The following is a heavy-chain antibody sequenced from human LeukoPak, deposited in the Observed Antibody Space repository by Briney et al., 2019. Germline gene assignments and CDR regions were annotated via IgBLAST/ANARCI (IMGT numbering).Heavy chain of an antibody. CDR1: GGSISSTNW. J-gene: IGHJ4*02. Sequence: SEALSLTCGVSGGSISSTNWWSWVRQPPGQGLEWIGEISLSGVTNYNPSLKSRVTMSLDRSKNHLSLTLTSVTAADTAVYYCSRESGAFSPFGYWGQGTLVTVSS. CDR2: ISLSGVT. D-gene: IGHD1-26*01. CDR3: SRESGAFSPFGY. V-gene: IGHV4-4*02.